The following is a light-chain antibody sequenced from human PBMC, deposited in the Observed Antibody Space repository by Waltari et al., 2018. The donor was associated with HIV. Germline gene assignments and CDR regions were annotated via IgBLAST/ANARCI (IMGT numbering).Light chain of an antibody. CDR3: HAWDSSTVI. CDR1: ELRDKF. J-gene: IGLJ2*01. Sequence: SYGLTQPPSVSVSPGQTASISCSGDELRDKFVCWYQQKPGQSPVLVIYQDTKRPSGIPERFSGSNSGNTATLTISGTQAMDEADYYCHAWDSSTVIFGGGTKLTVL. V-gene: IGLV3-1*01. CDR2: QDT.